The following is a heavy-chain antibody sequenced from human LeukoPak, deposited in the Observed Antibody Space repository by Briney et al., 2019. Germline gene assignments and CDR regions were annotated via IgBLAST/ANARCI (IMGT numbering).Heavy chain of an antibody. V-gene: IGHV1-46*01. CDR1: GYTFTNYY. J-gene: IGHJ4*02. D-gene: IGHD3-22*01. CDR2: INPSGGGT. Sequence: ASVKVSCKATGYTFTNYYVHWVRQAPGQGLEWMGTINPSGGGTSYAQKFQGRVTMTRDTSTTTVSMELTSLRFEDTAVYFCARDPSHYYYDSSGYYGPSVTYFDFWGQGTLVIVSS. CDR3: ARDPSHYYYDSSGYYGPSVTYFDF.